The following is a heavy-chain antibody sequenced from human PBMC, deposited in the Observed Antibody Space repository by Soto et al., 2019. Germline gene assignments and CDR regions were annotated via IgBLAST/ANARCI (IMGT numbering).Heavy chain of an antibody. CDR1: GVTLSRYT. CDR3: TTGNRYASGWYPPIDY. Sequence: GGSLRLSCAASGVTLSRYTMHWVRQAPGKGLEWVALNSWDGGTSAYADSVKGRFTVSRDNKKSFLYLQMDSLKTEDTAVYYCTTGNRYASGWYPPIDYWDQGALVTVSS. CDR2: NSWDGGTS. J-gene: IGHJ4*02. V-gene: IGHV3-43*01. D-gene: IGHD6-19*01.